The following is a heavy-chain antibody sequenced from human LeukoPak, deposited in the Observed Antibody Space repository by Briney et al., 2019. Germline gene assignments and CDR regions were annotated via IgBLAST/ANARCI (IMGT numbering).Heavy chain of an antibody. CDR2: IYSGGST. CDR3: ARGLGYGSGSYYYYYGMDV. V-gene: IGHV3-66*02. Sequence: GGSLRLSCAASGFTVSSNYMSWVRQAPGKGLEWVSVIYSGGSTYYADSVKGRFTISRDNSKNTLYLQMNSLRAEDTAVYYCARGLGYGSGSYYYYYGMDVWGQGTTATVSS. J-gene: IGHJ6*02. CDR1: GFTVSSNY. D-gene: IGHD3-10*01.